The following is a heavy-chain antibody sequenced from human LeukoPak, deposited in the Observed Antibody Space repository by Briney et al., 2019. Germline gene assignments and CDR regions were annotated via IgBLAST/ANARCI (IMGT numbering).Heavy chain of an antibody. V-gene: IGHV3-74*01. CDR3: AKSDSHTAVVTAFDY. CDR1: GFIFSNYW. Sequence: PGGSLRLSCTASGFIFSNYWMHWVRQAPGKGLVWVSRINADGTTIYAESVKGRFTISRDNAKNTLYLQMNSLRAEDTAVYYCAKSDSHTAVVTAFDYWGQGTLVTVSS. CDR2: INADGTT. D-gene: IGHD5-18*01. J-gene: IGHJ4*02.